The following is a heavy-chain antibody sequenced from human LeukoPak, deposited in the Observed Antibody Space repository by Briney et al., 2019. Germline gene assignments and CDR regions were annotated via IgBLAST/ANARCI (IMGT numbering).Heavy chain of an antibody. CDR3: AKDPSDSYYVDD. V-gene: IGHV3-23*01. D-gene: IGHD2-21*02. J-gene: IGHJ4*02. CDR2: IRDGGGNT. Sequence: GGSLRLSCAASGFTFSSCAMRWVRQAPSKGLEWVASIRDGGGNTDYADSVKGRFTISRDNSKNTLYLQMHSLRAEDTAVYYCAKDPSDSYYVDDWGQGTLVTVSS. CDR1: GFTFSSCA.